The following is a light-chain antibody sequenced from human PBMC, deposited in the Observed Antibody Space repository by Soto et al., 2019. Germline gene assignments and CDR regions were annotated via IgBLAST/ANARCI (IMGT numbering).Light chain of an antibody. CDR2: GAS. CDR1: QSVSRSY. V-gene: IGKV3-20*01. Sequence: EVVLTQSPGTLSLSPGERATLSCRASQSVSRSYLAWYQQKPGQAPRLLISGASSRATGIPDRFSGSGSGTDFTLTISRLEPEDFAVYYCQHYGSPPPITFGQGTRLEMK. J-gene: IGKJ5*01. CDR3: QHYGSPPPIT.